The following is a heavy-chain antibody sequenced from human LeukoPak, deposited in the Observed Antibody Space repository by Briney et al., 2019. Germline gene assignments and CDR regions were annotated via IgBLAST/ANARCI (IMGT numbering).Heavy chain of an antibody. CDR1: GGSFSGYY. CDR2: INHSGST. J-gene: IGHJ4*02. V-gene: IGHV4-34*03. CDR3: TAQGGWYIDY. D-gene: IGHD6-19*01. Sequence: SETLSLTCAVYGGSFSGYYWSWIRQPPGKGLEWIGEINHSGSTNYNPSLKSRVTISVDTSKNQFSLKLNSMTAADTAVYYCTAQGGWYIDYWGQGTLVTVSS.